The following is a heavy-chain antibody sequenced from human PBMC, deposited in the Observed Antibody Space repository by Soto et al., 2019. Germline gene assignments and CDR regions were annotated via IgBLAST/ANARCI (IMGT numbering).Heavy chain of an antibody. V-gene: IGHV3-23*01. CDR2: ISRNGDAT. CDR3: AKGCGYCRGCSCNVAPGAD. J-gene: IGHJ4*02. CDR1: GFTFRNYA. Sequence: EVQLLESGGGLVQPGGSLRLSCAASGFTFRNYAMSWVRQVPGKGLEWVSAISRNGDATYNADSVKGRFTISRDNSKNTLDLQMNSLRAEDTATYLCAKGCGYCRGCSCNVAPGADWGQGTLVTVSS. D-gene: IGHD2-15*01.